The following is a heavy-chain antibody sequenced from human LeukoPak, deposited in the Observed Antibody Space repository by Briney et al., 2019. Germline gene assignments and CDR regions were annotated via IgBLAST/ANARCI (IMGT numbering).Heavy chain of an antibody. Sequence: SETLSLTCTVSGGSISSYYWSWLRQPPGKGLEWIGYIYYSGSTNYNPSLKSRVTISVDTSKNQFSLELTSVTAADTAVYYCARHVSAVRRELDYWGQGTLVTVSS. V-gene: IGHV4-59*01. CDR3: ARHVSAVRRELDY. CDR2: IYYSGST. CDR1: GGSISSYY. J-gene: IGHJ4*02. D-gene: IGHD1-1*01.